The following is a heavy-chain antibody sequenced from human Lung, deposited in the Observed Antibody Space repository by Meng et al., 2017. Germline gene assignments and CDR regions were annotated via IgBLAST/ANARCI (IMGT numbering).Heavy chain of an antibody. D-gene: IGHD1-14*01. V-gene: IGHV1-69*13. J-gene: IGHJ4*02. CDR2: LIAVFDKT. CDR1: GGSFSTQT. Sequence: QVQLVQSGAEGKKPGPSVKVACKTSGGSFSTQTFSWVRQAPGQGLEWMGGLIAVFDKTKAAPRFQDRVTFTADESTSTAYMELSSLTFDDTAVYFCARGRRNEPLFDYWGQGTLVTVSS. CDR3: ARGRRNEPLFDY.